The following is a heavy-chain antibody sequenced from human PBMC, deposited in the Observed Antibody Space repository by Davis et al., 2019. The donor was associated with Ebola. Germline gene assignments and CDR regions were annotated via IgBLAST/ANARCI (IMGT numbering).Heavy chain of an antibody. J-gene: IGHJ5*02. CDR3: ARVIPPDNWFDP. Sequence: MPSETLSLTCTVSGYSISSGYYWGWIRQPPGKGLEWIGSIYHSGSTYYNPSLKSRVTISVDTSKNQFSLKLSSVTAADTAVYYCARVIPPDNWFDPWGQGTLVTVSS. V-gene: IGHV4-38-2*02. CDR2: IYHSGST. CDR1: GYSISSGYY. D-gene: IGHD1-14*01.